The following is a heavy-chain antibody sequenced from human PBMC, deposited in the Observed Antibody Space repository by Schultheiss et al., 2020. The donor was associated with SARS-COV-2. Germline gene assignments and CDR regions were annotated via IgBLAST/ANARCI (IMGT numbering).Heavy chain of an antibody. CDR3: ARVGDSSGAFDI. CDR2: TRNKANSYTT. Sequence: GGSLRLSCAASGFTFSDHYMDWVRQAPGKGLEWVGRTRNKANSYTTEYAASVKGRFTISRDDSKNSLYLQMNSLKTEDTAVYYCARVGDSSGAFDIWGQGTMVTVS. V-gene: IGHV3-72*01. D-gene: IGHD3-22*01. J-gene: IGHJ3*02. CDR1: GFTFSDHY.